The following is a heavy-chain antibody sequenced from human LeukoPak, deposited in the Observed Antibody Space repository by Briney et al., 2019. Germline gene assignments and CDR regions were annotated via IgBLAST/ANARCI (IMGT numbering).Heavy chain of an antibody. CDR3: ARDGVVVVVATHAFDI. V-gene: IGHV1-2*02. J-gene: IGHJ3*02. CDR1: GYTFTGYY. CDR2: INPNSGGT. D-gene: IGHD2-15*01. Sequence: ASVKVSCKASGYTFTGYYMHWVRQAPGQGLEWMGWINPNSGGTNYAQKFQGRVTMTRDTSISTAYMELSRLRSDGTAVYYCARDGVVVVVATHAFDIWGQGTMVTVSS.